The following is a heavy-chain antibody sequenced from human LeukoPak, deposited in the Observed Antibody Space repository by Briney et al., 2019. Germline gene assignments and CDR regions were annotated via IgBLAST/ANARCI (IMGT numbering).Heavy chain of an antibody. CDR1: GDTFSSYA. CDR2: IIPIFGIA. CDR3: ARDRIAAQRHPYYYGMDV. J-gene: IGHJ6*02. Sequence: SVNTSGKALGDTFSSYAISWVRQAPGQGLEWMGRIIPIFGIANYAQKFQGRVTITADKSTSTAYMELSSLRSEDTAVYYCARDRIAAQRHPYYYGMDVWGQGTTVSVSS. V-gene: IGHV1-69*04. D-gene: IGHD6-6*01.